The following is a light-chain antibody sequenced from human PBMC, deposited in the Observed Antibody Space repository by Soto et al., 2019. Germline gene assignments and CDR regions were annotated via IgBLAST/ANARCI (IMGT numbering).Light chain of an antibody. J-gene: IGLJ1*01. CDR3: ISYAGANNRYV. CDR1: GSDIGGYNF. CDR2: EVN. Sequence: QSALTQPPSASGSPGQSVTISCTGTGSDIGGYNFVSWYQQHPGKVPKLIIYEVNKRPSGVPDRFSGSKSGNSSSLTVSGPQADDYANYYSISYAGANNRYVFGTGTKLTVL. V-gene: IGLV2-8*01.